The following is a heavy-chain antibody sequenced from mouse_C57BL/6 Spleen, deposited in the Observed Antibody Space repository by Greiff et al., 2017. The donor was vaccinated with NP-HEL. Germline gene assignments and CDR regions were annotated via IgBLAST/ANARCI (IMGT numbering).Heavy chain of an antibody. J-gene: IGHJ2*01. Sequence: EVQGVESGAELVRPGASVKLSCTASGFNIKDYYMHWVKQRPEQGLEWIGRIDPEDGDTEYAPKFQGKANMTADTSSNTAYLQLSSLTSEDTAVYYCTTPYDYDGHFDYWGQGTTLTVSS. CDR2: IDPEDGDT. D-gene: IGHD2-4*01. CDR1: GFNIKDYY. CDR3: TTPYDYDGHFDY. V-gene: IGHV14-1*01.